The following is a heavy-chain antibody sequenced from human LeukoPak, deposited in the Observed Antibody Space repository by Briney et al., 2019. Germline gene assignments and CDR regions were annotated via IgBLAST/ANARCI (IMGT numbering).Heavy chain of an antibody. J-gene: IGHJ3*02. CDR2: IYYSGST. V-gene: IGHV4-39*01. Sequence: SETLSLTCTLSGGSLSIPSYYWSWVSQPPEKALEWLGSIYYSGSTNYTPSLESRITISVDTYKNQFSLRLTSVTAADTAVYYCARRGSDYGDYSDAFDIWGQGTLLIASS. D-gene: IGHD4-17*01. CDR3: ARRGSDYGDYSDAFDI. CDR1: GGSLSIPSYY.